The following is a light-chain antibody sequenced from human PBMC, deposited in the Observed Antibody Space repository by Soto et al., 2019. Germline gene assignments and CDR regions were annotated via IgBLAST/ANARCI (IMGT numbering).Light chain of an antibody. J-gene: IGLJ3*02. CDR3: AAWDDSLNGPV. V-gene: IGLV1-47*02. Sequence: QSVLTQPPSVSGTPGQRVTISCSGSSSNIGRNPVYWYQQLPGTAPKVLIYGDDQRPSGVPDRFSGSRSGASASLAISGLRPEDEADYHCAAWDDSLNGPVFGGGTKLTVL. CDR1: SSNIGRNP. CDR2: GDD.